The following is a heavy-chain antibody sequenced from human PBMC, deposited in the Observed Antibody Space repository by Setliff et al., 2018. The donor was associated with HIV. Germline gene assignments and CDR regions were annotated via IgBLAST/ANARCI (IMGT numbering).Heavy chain of an antibody. D-gene: IGHD4-17*01. J-gene: IGHJ4*02. Sequence: SETLSLTCTVSGGSISSHCWSWIRQSPGKALEWIGYIYSSGSIIYNPSLKSRVTMSVDTSQNQVSLDLDSVTTADTAVYFCARVYYGDLEYWGQGTLVTVSS. CDR3: ARVYYGDLEY. CDR1: GGSISSHC. CDR2: IYSSGSI. V-gene: IGHV4-4*08.